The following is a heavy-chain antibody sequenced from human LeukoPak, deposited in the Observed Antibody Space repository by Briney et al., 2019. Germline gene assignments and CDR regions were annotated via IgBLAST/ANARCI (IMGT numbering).Heavy chain of an antibody. CDR2: IWYDGGNT. D-gene: IGHD3-3*01. CDR1: GFIFSRYD. V-gene: IGHV3-30*02. J-gene: IGHJ4*02. CDR3: AKDRQTITIFGVVNTPRANFDC. Sequence: GGSLRLSCAASGFIFSRYDIHWVRQAPGKGVEWVAFIWYDGGNTIYADSVKGRFTISRDNFMTTVYLKMNSLKAEEKAVYYCAKDRQTITIFGVVNTPRANFDCWGQGTLVTVSS.